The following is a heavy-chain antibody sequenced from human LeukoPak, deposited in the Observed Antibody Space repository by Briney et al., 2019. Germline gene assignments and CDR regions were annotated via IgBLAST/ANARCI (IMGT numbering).Heavy chain of an antibody. V-gene: IGHV3-15*01. J-gene: IGHJ4*02. CDR1: GFTFGTYW. CDR3: TGVSRSSWYDY. CDR2: IKSKTDGGTP. D-gene: IGHD6-13*01. Sequence: GGSLRLSCAASGFTFGTYWMSWVRQAPGKGLEWVGRIKSKTDGGTPDYAAPVKGRFTISRDDSKNTLYLQMNSLKTEDTAVYYCTGVSRSSWYDYWGQGTLVTVSS.